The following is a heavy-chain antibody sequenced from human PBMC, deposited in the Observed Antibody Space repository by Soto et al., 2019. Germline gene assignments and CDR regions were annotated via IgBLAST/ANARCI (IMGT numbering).Heavy chain of an antibody. CDR2: IYYTGTT. V-gene: IGHV4-59*02. D-gene: IGHD4-17*01. Sequence: PSETLSLTCTVSGGSVNSYYWSWIRQPPGKGLECIGSIYYTGTTHYNPSLKSRVTISVDTSNNQFSLKLTSVTAADTAVYYCARAATGTVTLLDYWGQGTLVTVSS. CDR1: GGSVNSYY. CDR3: ARAATGTVTLLDY. J-gene: IGHJ4*02.